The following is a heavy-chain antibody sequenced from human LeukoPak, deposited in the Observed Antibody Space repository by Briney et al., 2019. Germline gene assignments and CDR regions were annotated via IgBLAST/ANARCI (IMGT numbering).Heavy chain of an antibody. D-gene: IGHD1-26*01. J-gene: IGHJ6*03. CDR3: ARLAPVRSYPGYYYYMDV. CDR1: GGSINNYY. CDR2: ISYSGST. V-gene: IGHV4-59*08. Sequence: SETLSLTCIVSGGSINNYYWSWLRQSPGKGLGWIGFISYSGSTKHNPSLKSRVTMSLDTSKNQFSLKLSSVTAADTAVYYCARLAPVRSYPGYYYYMDVWGKGTTVTVSS.